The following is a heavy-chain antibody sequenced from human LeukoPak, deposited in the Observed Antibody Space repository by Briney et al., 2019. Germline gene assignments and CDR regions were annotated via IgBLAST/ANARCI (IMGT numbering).Heavy chain of an antibody. Sequence: PGGSLRLSCAASGFTFSSYEMNWVRQAPGKGLEWVSYINSGGITIYYADSVKGRFTISRDNAKNSMYLQMNSLRAEDTALYYCAKDYGSGSYYHNYFDYWGQGTLVTVSS. CDR2: INSGGITI. CDR3: AKDYGSGSYYHNYFDY. CDR1: GFTFSSYE. V-gene: IGHV3-48*03. D-gene: IGHD3-10*01. J-gene: IGHJ4*02.